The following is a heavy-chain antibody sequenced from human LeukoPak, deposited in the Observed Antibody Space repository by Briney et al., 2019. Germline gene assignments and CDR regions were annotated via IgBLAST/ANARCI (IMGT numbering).Heavy chain of an antibody. V-gene: IGHV3-30*02. CDR3: AKDQSRDGYNFDY. D-gene: IGHD5-24*01. CDR2: IRYDGSNK. CDR1: GFTFSSYG. J-gene: IGHJ4*02. Sequence: GGSLRLSCAASGFTFSSYGMHWVRQAPGKGLEWVAFIRYDGSNKYYADSVKGRFTISRDNSKNTLYLQMNSLRAEDTAVYYCAKDQSRDGYNFDYWGQGTLVTVSS.